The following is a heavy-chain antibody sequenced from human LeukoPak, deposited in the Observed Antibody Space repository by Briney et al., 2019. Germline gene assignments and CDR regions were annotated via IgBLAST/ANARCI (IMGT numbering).Heavy chain of an antibody. Sequence: GGSLRLSCAASGFTFSSYWMTWVRQAPGKGMELVANIKQDKSEEHYVDSVKGRFTIARDNAKNSLYLQMNSLRDEDTAVYYCARDYGTSGYDLHDYWGQGTLVTVSS. CDR2: IKQDKSEE. CDR1: GFTFSSYW. V-gene: IGHV3-7*01. CDR3: ARDYGTSGYDLHDY. J-gene: IGHJ4*02. D-gene: IGHD3-22*01.